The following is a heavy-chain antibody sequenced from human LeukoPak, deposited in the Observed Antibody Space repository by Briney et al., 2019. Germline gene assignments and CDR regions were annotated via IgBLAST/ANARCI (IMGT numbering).Heavy chain of an antibody. CDR2: IYPGDSDT. Sequence: KAGESLKISCKGSGYSFSSYWIGWVRQMPGKGLEWMGIIYPGDSDTTYSPSFQGQVTISADKSISTAYLQWSSLKASDTAMYYCARHRSAAAGTFWFDYWGQGTLVTVSS. J-gene: IGHJ4*02. D-gene: IGHD6-13*01. CDR1: GYSFSSYW. CDR3: ARHRSAAAGTFWFDY. V-gene: IGHV5-51*01.